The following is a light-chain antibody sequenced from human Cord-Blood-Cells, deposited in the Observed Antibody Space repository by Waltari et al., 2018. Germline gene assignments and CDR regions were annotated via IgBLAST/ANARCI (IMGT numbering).Light chain of an antibody. CDR3: QQLSNWPPT. CDR2: DAS. V-gene: IGKV3-11*01. Sequence: EIVSTQSAATLYLSPSERGTISCRAGQSVSSYLAWYQQKPGQAPSLLIYDASNSATCIPARFSGSGSWTNFTLTISCLEPEDFAVYYCQQLSNWPPTFGQGTKVEIK. CDR1: QSVSSY. J-gene: IGKJ1*01.